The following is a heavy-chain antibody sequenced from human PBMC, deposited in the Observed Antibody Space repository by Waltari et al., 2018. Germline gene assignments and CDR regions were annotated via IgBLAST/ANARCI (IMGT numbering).Heavy chain of an antibody. CDR1: GLTFSSYG. CDR3: AKDSDIDSLWGPLDY. D-gene: IGHD3-9*01. CDR2: IQFDGNEK. V-gene: IGHV3-30*02. Sequence: QVQLVESGGGEVQPGGSLRLSCAAAGLTFSSYGFHWVRQAPGKGLEWVTFIQFDGNEKHYVDSVKGRFTISRDNSKNTVYLQMNSLRVEDTAMYYCAKDSDIDSLWGPLDYWGQGTPVTVSS. J-gene: IGHJ4*02.